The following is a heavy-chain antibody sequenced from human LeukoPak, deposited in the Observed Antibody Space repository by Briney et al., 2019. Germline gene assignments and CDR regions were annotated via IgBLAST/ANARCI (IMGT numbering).Heavy chain of an antibody. CDR2: IIPIFGTA. CDR1: GGTFSSYA. J-gene: IGHJ4*02. CDR3: ARVTAFPRGYFDY. D-gene: IGHD2-21*02. V-gene: IGHV1-69*05. Sequence: SVKVSCKASGGTFSSYAISWVRQAPGQGLEWIGGIIPIFGTANYAQKFQGRVTITTDESTSTAYMELSSLRSEDTAVYYCARVTAFPRGYFDYWGQGTLVTVSS.